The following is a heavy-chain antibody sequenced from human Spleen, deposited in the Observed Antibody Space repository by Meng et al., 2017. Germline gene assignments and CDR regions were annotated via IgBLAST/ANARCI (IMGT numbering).Heavy chain of an antibody. V-gene: IGHV1-2*06. CDR2: INPKSGDT. CDR3: ARDEDISAAGKLFGDY. CDR1: GYNFPDYY. J-gene: IGHJ4*02. D-gene: IGHD6-25*01. Sequence: QGQLVQLGVMVKRPGASVKVSCEASGYNFPDYYIHWVRRAPGQGLEWMGRINPKSGDTHYAQKFQARVTMTGDTSISTAYMELSGLRSDDTAMYYCARDEDISAAGKLFGDYWGQGTLVTVSS.